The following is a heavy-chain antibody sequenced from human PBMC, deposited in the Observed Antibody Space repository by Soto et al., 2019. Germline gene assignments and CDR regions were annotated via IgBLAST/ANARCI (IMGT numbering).Heavy chain of an antibody. Sequence: QVQLVESGGGVVLPGRSLRLSCAASGFTFSSYAMHWIRQPPGEGLEWVAVVSYDENNKFCADSVKGRFTISRDNSTNPVHLQMNSLRAEDTAVYYCSRGAGITETGAHYYYGMDVWGQGTTVTVSS. CDR2: VSYDENNK. CDR1: GFTFSSYA. CDR3: SRGAGITETGAHYYYGMDV. D-gene: IGHD6-13*01. V-gene: IGHV3-30-3*01. J-gene: IGHJ6*02.